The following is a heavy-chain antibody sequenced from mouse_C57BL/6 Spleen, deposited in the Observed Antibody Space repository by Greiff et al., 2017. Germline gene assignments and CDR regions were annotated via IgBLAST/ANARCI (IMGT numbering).Heavy chain of an antibody. CDR3: ARGYYGRGDYYFDY. J-gene: IGHJ2*01. V-gene: IGHV1-61*01. CDR2: IYTSDSET. D-gene: IGHD1-1*01. Sequence: QVQLQQPGAELVRPGSSVKLSCKASGYTFTSYWMDWVKQRPGQGLEWIGNIYTSDSETHYNQKFKDKATLTVDKSSSTAYMQLSSLTSEDSAVYYCARGYYGRGDYYFDYWGQGTTLTVSS. CDR1: GYTFTSYW.